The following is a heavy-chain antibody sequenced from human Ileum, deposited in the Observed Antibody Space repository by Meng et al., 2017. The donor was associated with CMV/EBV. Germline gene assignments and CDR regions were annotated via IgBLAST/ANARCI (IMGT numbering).Heavy chain of an antibody. J-gene: IGHJ4*02. D-gene: IGHD1-14*01. CDR2: IHHGGTT. V-gene: IGHV4-4*02. CDR3: ASATGYKVDY. Sequence: SLHAAVSCYYVKSDNGWTWVRQPPGKGLEWIGEIHHGGTTAYNPSLRSRISFSVDKSRNQVSLHLTTVTAADTAVYYCASATGYKVDYWGQGTLVTVSS. CDR1: CYYVKSDNG.